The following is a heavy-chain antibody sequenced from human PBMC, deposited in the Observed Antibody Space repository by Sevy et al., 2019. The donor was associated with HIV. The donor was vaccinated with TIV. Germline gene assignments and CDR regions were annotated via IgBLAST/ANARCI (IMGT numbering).Heavy chain of an antibody. V-gene: IGHV4-39*01. J-gene: IGHJ4*02. D-gene: IGHD6-19*01. CDR3: ARLDDTTVAAFDY. CDR1: GGSVNNDNYY. CDR2: IFYSGST. Sequence: SETLSLTCTVSGGSVNNDNYYWGWIRQPPGKGLEWIGNIFYSGSTYYYPSLKSRVTISLDASRNQFSLKLNSVTAADTAVYFCARLDDTTVAAFDYWGQRTLVTVSS.